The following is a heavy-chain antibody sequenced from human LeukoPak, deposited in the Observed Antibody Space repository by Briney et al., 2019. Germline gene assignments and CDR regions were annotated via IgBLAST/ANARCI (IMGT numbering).Heavy chain of an antibody. Sequence: PGGSLRLSCAASGFTFSSYGMHWVRQAPVKGLEWVAVISYDGSNKYYADSVKGRFTISRDNSKNTLYLQMNSLRAEDTAVYYCAKSSTYYYYGMDVWGQGTTVTVSS. CDR3: AKSSTYYYYGMDV. J-gene: IGHJ6*02. CDR2: ISYDGSNK. V-gene: IGHV3-30*18. D-gene: IGHD6-19*01. CDR1: GFTFSSYG.